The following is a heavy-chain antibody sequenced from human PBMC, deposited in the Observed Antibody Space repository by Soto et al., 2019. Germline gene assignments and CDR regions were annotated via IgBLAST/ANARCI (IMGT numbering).Heavy chain of an antibody. D-gene: IGHD2-15*01. CDR3: ARSQEVVVVPAAPIDY. J-gene: IGHJ4*02. Sequence: QVQLVQSGAEVKKPGASLRLSCKTSGYTFSNYYINWVRQAPGQGLQWMGRINPSGGGTIYAQNFQGRVTMTRVTSTSTVYMDLSSLRSEDTAVYYCARSQEVVVVPAAPIDYWGQGTLVTVSP. CDR2: INPSGGGT. V-gene: IGHV1-46*01. CDR1: GYTFSNYY.